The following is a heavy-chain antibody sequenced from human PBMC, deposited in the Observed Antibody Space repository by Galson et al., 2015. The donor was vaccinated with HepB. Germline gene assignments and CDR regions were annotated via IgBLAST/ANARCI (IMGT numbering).Heavy chain of an antibody. CDR1: GFSFSGSA. D-gene: IGHD5-18*01. CDR3: TTSPPGTAMAVPFGAFDI. CDR2: IRSKANIYAT. J-gene: IGHJ3*02. V-gene: IGHV3-73*01. Sequence: SLRLSCAASGFSFSGSAMHWVRQASGKGLEWVGRIRSKANIYATAYAASVKGRFTISRDDSKNTAYLQMNSLKTEDTAVYYCTTSPPGTAMAVPFGAFDIWGQGTMVTVSS.